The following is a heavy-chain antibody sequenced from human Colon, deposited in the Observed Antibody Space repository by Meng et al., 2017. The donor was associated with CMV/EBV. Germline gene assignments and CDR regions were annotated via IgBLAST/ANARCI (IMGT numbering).Heavy chain of an antibody. CDR1: GYTFTSYD. J-gene: IGHJ4*02. D-gene: IGHD1-7*01. CDR3: VRGAWNSRGCFDH. V-gene: IGHV1-8*01. CDR2: MNPKSGNT. Sequence: ASVKVSCKASGYTFTSYDVNWVRQATGEGLEWMGWMNPKSGNTGYAQKFQGRVTMTRNTSINTAYMELSSLTSDDTAVYYCVRGAWNSRGCFDHWGQGALVTVSS.